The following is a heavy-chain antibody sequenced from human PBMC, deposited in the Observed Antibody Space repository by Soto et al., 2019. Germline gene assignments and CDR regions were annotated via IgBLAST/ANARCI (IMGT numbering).Heavy chain of an antibody. V-gene: IGHV3-33*01. CDR2: IWYDGSNE. CDR3: AREAGDFDN. Sequence: QVQLVESGGGVVQPGRSLRLSCAASGFTFNTYGMHWARQAPGKGLEWVAVIWYDGSNEYYADSVKGRFTISRDNSKNTVNLQMNRQRAEDTAVYYCAREAGDFDNWGQGTLVTVSS. CDR1: GFTFNTYG. J-gene: IGHJ4*02.